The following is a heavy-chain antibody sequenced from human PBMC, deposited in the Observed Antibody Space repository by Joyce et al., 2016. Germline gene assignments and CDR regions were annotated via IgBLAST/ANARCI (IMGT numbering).Heavy chain of an antibody. Sequence: QVQLVQSGAEVKKPGASVKVSCKASGYTFTAYYMHWVRQAPGQGLEWMGRINPNTGGIDYAQKVQGRVSMTRDTSVSTVYMELSSLKSDDTGVYFCARDFWSGYYSDHWGQGTLVTVSS. CDR1: GYTFTAYY. CDR3: ARDFWSGYYSDH. J-gene: IGHJ4*02. CDR2: INPNTGGI. D-gene: IGHD3-3*01. V-gene: IGHV1-2*05.